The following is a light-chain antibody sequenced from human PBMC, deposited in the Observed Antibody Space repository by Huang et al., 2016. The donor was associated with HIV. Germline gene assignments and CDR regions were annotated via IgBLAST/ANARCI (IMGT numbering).Light chain of an antibody. CDR1: QDINNY. Sequence: DIQMTQSPSSLSASVGDRVTITCQASQDINNYLNWYQQKPGRAPKLLIYDASNLETGVPFRVHGNASGTYFTFTIKSLQPEDAATYFCQQYDNLPQFSFGGGTKVE. CDR2: DAS. CDR3: QQYDNLPQFS. V-gene: IGKV1-33*01. J-gene: IGKJ4*01.